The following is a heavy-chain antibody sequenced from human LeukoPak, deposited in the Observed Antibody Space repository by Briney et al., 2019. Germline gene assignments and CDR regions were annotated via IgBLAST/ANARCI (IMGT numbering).Heavy chain of an antibody. CDR3: AKEDAPLGGRPKN. CDR2: IRDDGGNI. D-gene: IGHD3-16*01. J-gene: IGHJ4*02. V-gene: IGHV3-30*02. CDR1: GFTFSSYS. Sequence: GGSLRLSCAASGFTFSSYSMNWVRQAPGKGLEWVAFIRDDGGNIHYADSVKGRFTISRDNSKNTLYLQMKSLRAEDTALYYCAKEDAPLGGRPKNWGQGTLVTVSS.